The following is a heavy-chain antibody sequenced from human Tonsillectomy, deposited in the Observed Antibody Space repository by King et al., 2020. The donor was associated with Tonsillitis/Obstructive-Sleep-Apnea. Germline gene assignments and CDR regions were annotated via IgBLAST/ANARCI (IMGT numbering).Heavy chain of an antibody. CDR1: GYTFTGYY. CDR3: ERPDADCRGGSCSHYWFDP. J-gene: IGHJ5*02. D-gene: IGHD2-15*01. V-gene: IGHV1-2*02. CDR2: INPNSGGT. Sequence: VQLVESGAEVKKPGASVKVSCKASGYTFTGYYMHWVRQAPGQGLEWMGWINPNSGGTNYAQKFQGRVTMTRDTSISTAYMVLSRLRSDDTAVYFCERPDADCRGGSCSHYWFDPGGQGTLVTVSS.